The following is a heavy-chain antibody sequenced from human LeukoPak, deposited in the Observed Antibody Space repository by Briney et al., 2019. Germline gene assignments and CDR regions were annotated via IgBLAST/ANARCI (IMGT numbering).Heavy chain of an antibody. Sequence: PSETLSLTCSVSGGSTSSDYWSWIRQPPGKGLEWIGYIYYSGSTNYNPSLKSRVTISIDTSKNQFSLKLRSVTAADTAVYYCAKRNSAAAGAYDYWGQGTLVTVSS. D-gene: IGHD6-13*01. CDR1: GGSTSSDY. J-gene: IGHJ4*02. CDR2: IYYSGST. CDR3: AKRNSAAAGAYDY. V-gene: IGHV4-59*01.